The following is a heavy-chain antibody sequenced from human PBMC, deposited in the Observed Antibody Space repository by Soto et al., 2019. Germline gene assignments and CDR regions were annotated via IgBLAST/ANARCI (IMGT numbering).Heavy chain of an antibody. J-gene: IGHJ4*02. Sequence: ASVKVSCKASGYTFTSYPMHWVRQAPGQGLEWMGWINAGNGDTKYSQKFQGRVTITRDTSANTVYMELSSLRSEDTAVFYCARDWTHYDSSGPGDYWGQGTLVTAPQ. CDR1: GYTFTSYP. V-gene: IGHV1-3*01. CDR2: INAGNGDT. CDR3: ARDWTHYDSSGPGDY. D-gene: IGHD3-22*01.